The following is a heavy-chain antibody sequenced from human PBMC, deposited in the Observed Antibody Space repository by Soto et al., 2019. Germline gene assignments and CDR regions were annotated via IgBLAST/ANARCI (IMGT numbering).Heavy chain of an antibody. CDR1: GFPFSTYG. Sequence: QVQLVESGGGVVQPGRSLRLSCAASGFPFSTYGMHWVCEGPGKGLEWVAVISYDGSNKYYAESVKGRFTISRDNSKNTLYLQMNSLRPEDTALYYCVGGQYYFDYRGQGTLVTVSS. CDR2: ISYDGSNK. J-gene: IGHJ4*02. D-gene: IGHD3-10*01. CDR3: VGGQYYFDY. V-gene: IGHV3-30*03.